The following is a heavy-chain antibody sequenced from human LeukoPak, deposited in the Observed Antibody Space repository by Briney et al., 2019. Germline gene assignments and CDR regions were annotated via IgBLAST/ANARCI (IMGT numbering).Heavy chain of an antibody. Sequence: SETLSLTCAVSGVSISSGGYYWSWIRQHPGKGLEWIGYIYYSGSTYYNPSLKSRVTISVDTSKNQFSLKLSSVTAADTAVYYCARGERYGDYAGYYYGMDVWGQGTTVTVSS. CDR2: IYYSGST. D-gene: IGHD4-17*01. CDR1: GVSISSGGYY. J-gene: IGHJ6*02. V-gene: IGHV4-31*11. CDR3: ARGERYGDYAGYYYGMDV.